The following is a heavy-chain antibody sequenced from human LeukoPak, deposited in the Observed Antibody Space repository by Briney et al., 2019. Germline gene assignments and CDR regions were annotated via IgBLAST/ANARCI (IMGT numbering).Heavy chain of an antibody. V-gene: IGHV1-8*01. D-gene: IGHD3-16*01. CDR2: MNPNSGNT. CDR1: GYTFTSYD. Sequence: GASVKVSCKASGYTFTSYDINWVRQATGQGLEWMGWMNPNSGNTGYAQKFQGGVTMTRNTSISTAYMELSSLRSEGTAVYYCARVNSPDYGYYYYYGMDVWGQGTTVTVSS. CDR3: ARVNSPDYGYYYYYGMDV. J-gene: IGHJ6*02.